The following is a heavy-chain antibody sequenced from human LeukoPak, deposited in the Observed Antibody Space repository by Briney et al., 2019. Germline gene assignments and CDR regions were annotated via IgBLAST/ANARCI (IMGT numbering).Heavy chain of an antibody. CDR2: IGSNSSPI. Sequence: GGSLRLSCAASGFTFSSYSMNWVRQAPGKGLEWVSYIGSNSSPIYYADSVKGRFTISRDNARNSLYLQMNSLRAEDTAVYYCTREYYYMDVWGKGTTVTVSS. CDR3: TREYYYMDV. CDR1: GFTFSSYS. V-gene: IGHV3-48*01. J-gene: IGHJ6*03.